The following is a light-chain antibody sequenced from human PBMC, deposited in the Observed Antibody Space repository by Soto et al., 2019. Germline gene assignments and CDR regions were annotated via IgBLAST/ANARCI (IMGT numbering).Light chain of an antibody. CDR3: QRLNNYPLT. CDR1: QGISKY. Sequence: DIQLTQSPSFLSASVGDRVTITCRASQGISKYLAWYQQKPGKAPELLIYDASTLQSGVPSRFSGSGSGTEFTLTISSLQPEDFASYYWQRLNNYPLTFGGGTKVDIK. V-gene: IGKV1-9*01. J-gene: IGKJ4*01. CDR2: DAS.